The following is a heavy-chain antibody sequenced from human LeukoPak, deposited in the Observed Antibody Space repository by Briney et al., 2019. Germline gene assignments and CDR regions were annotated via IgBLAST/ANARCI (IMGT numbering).Heavy chain of an antibody. CDR3: ARGYYDSSGYYY. CDR1: GYTFTGYY. CDR2: INPNSGGK. Sequence: GASVKVSCKASGYTFTGYYMHWVRQAPGQGLEWMGWINPNSGGKSYAQKFQGRVTMTRDTSISTAYMELSRLRSDDTAVYYCARGYYDSSGYYYWGRGTLVTVSS. J-gene: IGHJ4*02. D-gene: IGHD3-22*01. V-gene: IGHV1-2*02.